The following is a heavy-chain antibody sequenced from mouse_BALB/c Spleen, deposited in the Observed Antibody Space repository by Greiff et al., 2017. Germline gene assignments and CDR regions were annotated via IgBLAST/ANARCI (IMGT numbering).Heavy chain of an antibody. CDR1: GYSITSDYA. J-gene: IGHJ1*01. CDR2: ISYSGST. CDR3: ARDGNYEWYFDV. Sequence: EVMLVESGPGLVKPSQSLSLTCTVTGYSITSDYAWNWIRQFPGNKLEWMGYISYSGSTSYNPSLKSRISITRDTSKNQFFLQLNSVTAEDTATYYCARDGNYEWYFDVWGEGTTVTVSS. V-gene: IGHV3-2*02. D-gene: IGHD2-1*01.